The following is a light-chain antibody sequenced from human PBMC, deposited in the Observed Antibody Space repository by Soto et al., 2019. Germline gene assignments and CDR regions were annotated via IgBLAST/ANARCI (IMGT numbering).Light chain of an antibody. Sequence: QSALTQPASVSGSPGQSITISCSGTGNDPSDYTFVSWYQQHPGKAPRLLIFDVNNRPSGVSNRFSGSKSGNTASLTISGLQAQDEADYFCFSYTTDEIPMFGGGTKVTVL. V-gene: IGLV2-14*03. J-gene: IGLJ3*02. CDR2: DVN. CDR1: GNDPSDYTF. CDR3: FSYTTDEIPM.